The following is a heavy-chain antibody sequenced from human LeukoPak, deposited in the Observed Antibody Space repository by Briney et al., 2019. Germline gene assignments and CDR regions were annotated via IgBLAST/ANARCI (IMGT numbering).Heavy chain of an antibody. J-gene: IGHJ4*02. Sequence: PSETLSLTCTVSGGSVNSGDSFWSWIRQPPGKGLEWIGNIYYSGSTNYNPSLQSRVTVSIDTSKNQFSLKVRSVTPADTAVYYCARVSGWELLGPHFDYWGQGTLVTVSS. CDR3: ARVSGWELLGPHFDY. D-gene: IGHD1-26*01. V-gene: IGHV4-61*08. CDR1: GGSVNSGDSF. CDR2: IYYSGST.